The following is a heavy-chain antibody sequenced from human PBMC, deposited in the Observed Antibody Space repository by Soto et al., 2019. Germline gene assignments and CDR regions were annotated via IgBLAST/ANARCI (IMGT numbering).Heavy chain of an antibody. CDR3: AREGSYSAYNFAHGIQLWSFDF. Sequence: SETLPLTCAAQNGSFTDYFWTWIRQSPGKGLEWIGEINHRGGATYNPSLRSRVTISIDTSKNHFSLNLSSLTAADTAVYYCAREGSYSAYNFAHGIQLWSFDFWGQGALVTVSS. D-gene: IGHD5-12*01. CDR2: INHRGGA. J-gene: IGHJ4*02. V-gene: IGHV4-34*01. CDR1: NGSFTDYF.